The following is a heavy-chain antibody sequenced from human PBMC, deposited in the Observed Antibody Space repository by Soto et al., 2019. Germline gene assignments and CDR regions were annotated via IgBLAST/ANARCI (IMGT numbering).Heavy chain of an antibody. CDR2: ITGSGGGT. D-gene: IGHD6-13*01. CDR3: AKRPLTAAGFDY. J-gene: IGHJ4*02. CDR1: GLTFRNYP. V-gene: IGHV3-23*01. Sequence: EVQLLESGGGLVQPGGSWGFSCQASGLTFRNYPLTWVPKPPGRGLEWVSVITGSGGGTYFVDSVKGRFTISRDNSKNTVYLQMNSLRAEDTAVYYCAKRPLTAAGFDYWGQGTLVTVSS.